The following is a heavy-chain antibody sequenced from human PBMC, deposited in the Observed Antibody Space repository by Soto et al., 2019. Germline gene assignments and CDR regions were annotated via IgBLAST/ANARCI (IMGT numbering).Heavy chain of an antibody. Sequence: PSETLSLTXTVSGGSVSSGDYFWSWLRQSPGKRLEWIAYIYYSGSTNYNPSLKSRATISVDTSKSQVSLTLTSMTAADAALYYCARSPNYYYYGFDVWGQGTAVPSP. CDR2: IYYSGST. CDR3: ARSPNYYYYGFDV. J-gene: IGHJ6*02. CDR1: GGSVSSGDYF. D-gene: IGHD3-10*01. V-gene: IGHV4-61*08.